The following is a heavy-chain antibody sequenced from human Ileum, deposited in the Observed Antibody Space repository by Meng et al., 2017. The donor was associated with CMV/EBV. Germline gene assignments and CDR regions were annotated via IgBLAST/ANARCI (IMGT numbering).Heavy chain of an antibody. D-gene: IGHD1-1*01. Sequence: VQLQGSGQGLVTPSQTLSLHCTVSGGSIRSGDYYWSWIRQPPGKGLEWIGYIYYSGSTYYNPSLKSRVTISADTSKNQFSLKLNSVTAADTAVYYCASGSPQLGYVWGQGTLVTVSS. CDR1: GGSIRSGDYY. J-gene: IGHJ4*02. V-gene: IGHV4-30-4*01. CDR2: IYYSGST. CDR3: ASGSPQLGYV.